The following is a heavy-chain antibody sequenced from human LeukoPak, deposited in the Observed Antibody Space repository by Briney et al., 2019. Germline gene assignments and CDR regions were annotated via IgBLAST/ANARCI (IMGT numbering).Heavy chain of an antibody. J-gene: IGHJ5*02. CDR3: ARRSYYDSSAPFDP. CDR1: GGSISSYY. V-gene: IGHV4-59*01. CDR2: IYYSGST. D-gene: IGHD3-22*01. Sequence: SETLSLTCTVSGGSISSYYWSWIRQPPGKGLEWIGYIYYSGSTNYNPSLKSRVTISVDTSKNQFSLKLSSVTAADTAVYYCARRSYYDSSAPFDPWGQGTLVTVSS.